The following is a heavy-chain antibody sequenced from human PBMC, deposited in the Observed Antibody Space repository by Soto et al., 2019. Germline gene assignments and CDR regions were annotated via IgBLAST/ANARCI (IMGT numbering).Heavy chain of an antibody. J-gene: IGHJ4*02. Sequence: EVQLLESGGDLVQPGGSRRLSCAASGFTFSSYAMTWVRQAPGKGLEWVSTISVGGVSTYYADSVKGRFTISRDNSKNTLYLQMDSLRAEDTAVYYCAKTMSYSERSGYYLDYWGRGTLVTVSS. CDR3: AKTMSYSERSGYYLDY. V-gene: IGHV3-23*01. CDR1: GFTFSSYA. CDR2: ISVGGVST. D-gene: IGHD3-22*01.